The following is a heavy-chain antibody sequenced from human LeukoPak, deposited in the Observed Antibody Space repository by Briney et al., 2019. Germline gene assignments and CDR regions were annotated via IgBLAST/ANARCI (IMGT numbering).Heavy chain of an antibody. J-gene: IGHJ4*02. CDR1: GYTFTSYD. CDR2: ISAYNGNT. Sequence: ASVKVSCKASGYTFTSYDISWVRQAPGQGLEWMGWISAYNGNTNYAQKLQGRVTMTTDTSTSTAYMELRSLRSDDTAVYYCARRVRIAVAGYFDYWGQGTLVTVSS. V-gene: IGHV1-18*01. D-gene: IGHD6-19*01. CDR3: ARRVRIAVAGYFDY.